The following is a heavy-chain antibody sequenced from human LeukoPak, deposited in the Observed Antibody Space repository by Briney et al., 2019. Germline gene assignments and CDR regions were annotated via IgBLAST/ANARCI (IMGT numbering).Heavy chain of an antibody. D-gene: IGHD2-2*01. CDR1: GFTFSSYA. CDR2: FSGSGGST. J-gene: IGHJ3*02. V-gene: IGHV3-23*01. CDR3: AKVWKYQLLSDAFDI. Sequence: GGSLRLSCAASGFTFSSYAMSWVRQAPGKGLEWVSAFSGSGGSTYYADSVKGRFTISRDNSKNTLYLQMNSLRAEDTAVYYCAKVWKYQLLSDAFDIWGQGTMVTVSS.